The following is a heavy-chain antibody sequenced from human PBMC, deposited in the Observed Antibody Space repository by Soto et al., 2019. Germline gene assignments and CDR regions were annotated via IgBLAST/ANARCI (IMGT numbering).Heavy chain of an antibody. CDR1: GFTFSDHY. J-gene: IGHJ4*02. V-gene: IGHV3-72*01. D-gene: IGHD6-19*01. CDR3: ARVTGPAVAGKGYIFDY. Sequence: EVQLVESGGGLVQPGGSLRLSCAASGFTFSDHYMDWVRQAPGKGLEWVGRTRNKVNSYTTEYAASVKGRFTISRDDSKNSLYLQMKSLKTEDTAVYYCARVTGPAVAGKGYIFDYWGQGTLVTVSS. CDR2: TRNKVNSYTT.